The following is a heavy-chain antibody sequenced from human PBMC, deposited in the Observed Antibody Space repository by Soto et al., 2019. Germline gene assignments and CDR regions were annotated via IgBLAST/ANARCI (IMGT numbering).Heavy chain of an antibody. CDR2: ISYDGSNK. CDR3: ATPTVTSAFDI. D-gene: IGHD4-17*01. Sequence: QVQLVESGGGVVQPGRSLRLSCAASGFTFSSYGMHWVRQAPGKGLEWVAVISYDGSNKYYADSVKGRFTISRDNSKNTLYLQMNSLRAEDTAVHYCATPTVTSAFDIWGQGTMVTVSS. J-gene: IGHJ3*02. CDR1: GFTFSSYG. V-gene: IGHV3-30*03.